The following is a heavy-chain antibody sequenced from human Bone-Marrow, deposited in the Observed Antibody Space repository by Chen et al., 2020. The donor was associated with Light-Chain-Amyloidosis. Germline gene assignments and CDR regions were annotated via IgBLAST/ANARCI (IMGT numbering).Heavy chain of an antibody. D-gene: IGHD3-3*01. CDR1: GYNFTSYG. Sequence: QVQLVQSGAEVKKPGASVKVSCKASGYNFTSYGISWVRQAPGQGLEWRGWISAYNGNTNHAQTLQGRVTMTADTTTSTAYMGRRSLGCDDTAVYYCARDSFHYDFWCGYINGMDGWCQGTTVTVSS. CDR2: ISAYNGNT. V-gene: IGHV1-18*04. J-gene: IGHJ6*02. CDR3: ARDSFHYDFWCGYINGMDG.